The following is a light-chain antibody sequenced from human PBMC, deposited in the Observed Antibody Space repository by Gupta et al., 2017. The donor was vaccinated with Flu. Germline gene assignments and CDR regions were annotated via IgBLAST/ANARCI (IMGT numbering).Light chain of an antibody. Sequence: ITCLPSQSVSTSLNWYQQNSGKAPKLLIYDAFNLQSGVPSRFSGSRSGTDFTLTITNLQPEDSATYFCQQSHGFPYTFGPGTKVEI. J-gene: IGKJ2*01. CDR1: QSVSTS. V-gene: IGKV1-39*01. CDR2: DAF. CDR3: QQSHGFPYT.